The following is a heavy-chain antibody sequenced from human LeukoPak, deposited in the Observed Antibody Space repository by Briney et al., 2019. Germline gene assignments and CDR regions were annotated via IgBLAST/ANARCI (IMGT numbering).Heavy chain of an antibody. CDR2: ISGSGGSK. J-gene: IGHJ4*02. Sequence: GGSLRLSCAASGFTFSSYAMSWVRQAPGKGLEWVSAISGSGGSKYYADSVKGRFTTSRDNSKNTLYLQMNSLRAEDTAVYYCARRDGYCGGGSCYSRYYFDYWGQGTLVTVSS. D-gene: IGHD2-15*01. CDR1: GFTFSSYA. V-gene: IGHV3-23*01. CDR3: ARRDGYCGGGSCYSRYYFDY.